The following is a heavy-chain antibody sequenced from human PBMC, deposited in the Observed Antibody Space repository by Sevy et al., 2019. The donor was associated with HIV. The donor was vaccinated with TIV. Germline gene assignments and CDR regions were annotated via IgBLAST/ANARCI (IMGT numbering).Heavy chain of an antibody. CDR1: GYSFNNYW. J-gene: IGHJ3*01. V-gene: IGHV5-51*01. CDR2: IYPGDSDT. CDR3: ARPRSNQLRVAFDL. D-gene: IGHD2-8*01. Sequence: GESLKISCKGSGYSFNNYWIAWVRQAPGKGLEWMGIIYPGDSDTRYSPSFEGHVTISADRSTTTAYLQWSSLKASDTAIYYCARPRSNQLRVAFDLWGQGTVVTVSS.